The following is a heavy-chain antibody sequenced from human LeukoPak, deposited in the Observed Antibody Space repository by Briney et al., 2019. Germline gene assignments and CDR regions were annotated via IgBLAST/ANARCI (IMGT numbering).Heavy chain of an antibody. CDR1: GFTFSDYY. J-gene: IGHJ3*02. V-gene: IGHV3-11*06. CDR3: ARVGASDAFDI. Sequence: GGSLRLSCAASGFTFSDYYMSWIRQAPGKGLEWVSSISSSSSYIYYADSVKGRFTISRDNAKNSPYLQMNSLRAEDTAVYYCARVGASDAFDIWGQGTMVTVSS. D-gene: IGHD3-16*01. CDR2: ISSSSSYI.